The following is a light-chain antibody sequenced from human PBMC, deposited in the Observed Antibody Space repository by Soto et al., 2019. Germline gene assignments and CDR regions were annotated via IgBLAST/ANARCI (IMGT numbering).Light chain of an antibody. V-gene: IGKV3-20*01. CDR3: PQYGRSPIT. CDR2: GAS. J-gene: IGKJ5*01. Sequence: EIVLTQSPGTLSLSPGERATLSCRASQSVSSSYLAWYQQKPGQAPRLLIYGASSRATGIPDRFSGSGSGTDFTLTISRLEPEDFAVYYCPQYGRSPITFGLGTRLKIK. CDR1: QSVSSSY.